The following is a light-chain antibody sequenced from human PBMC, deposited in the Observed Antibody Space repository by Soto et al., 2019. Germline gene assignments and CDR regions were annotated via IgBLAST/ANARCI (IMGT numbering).Light chain of an antibody. CDR2: DST. CDR3: QQRSNWPPIT. CDR1: QFLSSY. V-gene: IGKV3-11*01. Sequence: LTQSPITLSLSPGETASLSSRASQFLSSYIAWYQQIPRQPARLLISDSTNRAAGIPARFSGSGSGTDFTLTISSLEPEDFAVYYCQQRSNWPPITFGQGTRLE. J-gene: IGKJ5*01.